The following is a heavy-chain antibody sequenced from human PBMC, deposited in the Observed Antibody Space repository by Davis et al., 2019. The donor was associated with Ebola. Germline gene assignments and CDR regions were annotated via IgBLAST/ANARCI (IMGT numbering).Heavy chain of an antibody. CDR1: GFTFSDCP. CDR2: IRERAKGYVT. J-gene: IGHJ5*02. V-gene: IGHV3-73*01. D-gene: IGHD1-1*01. CDR3: TRQPLGTGTTDR. Sequence: GGSLRLSCAASGFTFSDCPIHWVRQASGKGLEWVGRIRERAKGYVTGYAASVRGRFIVSRDDSKNTAYLQMNSLKTEDTAVYFCTRQPLGTGTTDRWGQGTLVSVS.